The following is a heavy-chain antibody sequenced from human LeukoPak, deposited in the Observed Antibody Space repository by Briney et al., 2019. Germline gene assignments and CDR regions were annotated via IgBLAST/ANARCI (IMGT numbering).Heavy chain of an antibody. Sequence: GGSLRLSCAASGFTFSSYSMNWVRQAPGKGLEWVSSISSSSSYKYYAVSVKGRFTISRDNAKNSLFLQMNSLRAEDTAVYYCAKDQSSISVTGMDVWGQGTTVTVSS. V-gene: IGHV3-21*01. J-gene: IGHJ6*02. CDR3: AKDQSSISVTGMDV. CDR1: GFTFSSYS. D-gene: IGHD2-2*01. CDR2: ISSSSSYK.